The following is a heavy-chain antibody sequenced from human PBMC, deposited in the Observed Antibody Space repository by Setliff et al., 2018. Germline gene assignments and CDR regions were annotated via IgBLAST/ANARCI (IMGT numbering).Heavy chain of an antibody. CDR2: IIPIFGTA. V-gene: IGHV1-69*05. CDR1: GDPFNAYG. CDR3: ARVGMGRPWNRGAGDY. J-gene: IGHJ4*02. Sequence: EASVKVSCKASGDPFNAYGVSWVRQAPGQGLEWMGGIIPIFGTANYAQKFQGRVTMTTDTSTSTAYMELRSLRSDDTAVYYCARVGMGRPWNRGAGDYWGQGTLVTVSS. D-gene: IGHD1-26*01.